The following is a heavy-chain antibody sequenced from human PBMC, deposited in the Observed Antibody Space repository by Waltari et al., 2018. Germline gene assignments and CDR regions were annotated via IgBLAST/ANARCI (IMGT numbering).Heavy chain of an antibody. V-gene: IGHV1-24*01. CDR2: FDPEYGEA. D-gene: IGHD2-15*01. J-gene: IGHJ5*02. CDR1: GYSLTESA. Sequence: QVQLVQSGAEVKKPGASVKVSCRVSGYSLTESALPWVRQAPGKELEWLGGFDPEYGEAVYAQEFQGRVTMTEDTSKDTAYMELSSLTYEDTAVYYCTRDRVGYCSGGTCYSRWFDPWGQGTLVTVSS. CDR3: TRDRVGYCSGGTCYSRWFDP.